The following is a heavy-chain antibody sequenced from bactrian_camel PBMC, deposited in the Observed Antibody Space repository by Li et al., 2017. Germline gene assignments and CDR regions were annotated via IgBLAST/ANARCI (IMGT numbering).Heavy chain of an antibody. D-gene: IGHD2*01. CDR1: GYRACM. J-gene: IGHJ4*01. CDR3: ATRKGSGSYCSAERPFFFAK. V-gene: IGHV3S53*01. Sequence: HVQLVESGGGSVQAGGSLRLSCEASGYRACMGWFRQGPGKTRERVATIDGDGTTTYADSVKGRFTIPKDSAKNTLYHEMNSLKPEDTAMYYCATRKGSGSYCSAERPFFFAKWGQGTQVTVS. CDR2: IDGDGTT.